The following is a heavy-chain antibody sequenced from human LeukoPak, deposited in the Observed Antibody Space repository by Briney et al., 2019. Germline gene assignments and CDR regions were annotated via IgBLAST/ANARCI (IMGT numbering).Heavy chain of an antibody. Sequence: PGGSLRLSCAASGFTFSSYSMNWVRQAPGKGLEWLGRIKSKADGGTTLHAASVEDRFAISRDDSINTLYLQMNSLKMDDTAVYYCTDPPTSLWGQGILVTVSS. D-gene: IGHD1-1*01. CDR3: TDPPTSL. V-gene: IGHV3-15*01. J-gene: IGHJ4*02. CDR1: GFTFSSYS. CDR2: IKSKADGGTT.